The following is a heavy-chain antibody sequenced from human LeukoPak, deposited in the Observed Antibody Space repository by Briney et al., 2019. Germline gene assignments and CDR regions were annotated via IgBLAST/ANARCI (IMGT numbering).Heavy chain of an antibody. Sequence: GGSLRLSCAASGFTFSSYAMSWVRQAPGKGLEWVSAISGSGGSTYYADSVKGRFTISRGNSKSTLYLQMNSLRAEDTAVYYCAKDRGRGYSYALDYWGQGTLVTVSS. D-gene: IGHD5-18*01. CDR3: AKDRGRGYSYALDY. V-gene: IGHV3-23*01. J-gene: IGHJ4*02. CDR1: GFTFSSYA. CDR2: ISGSGGST.